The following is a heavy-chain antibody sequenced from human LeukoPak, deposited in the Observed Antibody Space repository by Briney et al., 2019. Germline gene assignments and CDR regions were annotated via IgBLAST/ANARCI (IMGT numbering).Heavy chain of an antibody. CDR1: GLTSDTNG. V-gene: IGHV3-20*04. CDR3: ARAPDIAVGGNPNY. Sequence: GGSLRLSCAAPGLTSDTNGMSWVRQAPGKGLEWVSGINWNGGSTGYADSVKGRFTISRDNAKNSLYLQMNSLRAEDTALYYCARAPDIAVGGNPNYWGQGTLVTVSS. CDR2: INWNGGST. J-gene: IGHJ4*02. D-gene: IGHD6-19*01.